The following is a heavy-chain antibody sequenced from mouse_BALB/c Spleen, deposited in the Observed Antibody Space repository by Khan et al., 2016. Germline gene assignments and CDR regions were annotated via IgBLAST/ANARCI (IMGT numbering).Heavy chain of an antibody. V-gene: IGHV4-1*02. CDR3: ASTFWYFDV. CDR1: GFAFSRYW. Sequence: EVKLLESGGGLVQPGGSLKLSCAASGFAFSRYWMSWVRRAPGKGLEWIGEINPDSSTINYTPSLKDKFIISRDNAKNTLYLQMSKVRSEDTALYYCASTFWYFDVWGAGTTVTVSS. J-gene: IGHJ1*01. CDR2: INPDSSTI.